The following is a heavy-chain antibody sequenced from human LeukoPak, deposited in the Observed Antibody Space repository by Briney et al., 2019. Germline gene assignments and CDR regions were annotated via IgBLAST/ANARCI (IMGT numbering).Heavy chain of an antibody. J-gene: IGHJ6*03. CDR2: ISGSGAST. Sequence: GGSLRLSCAASGFTFSSYAMSWVRQAPGKGLEWVSAISGSGASTYYADSVKGRFTVPRDNSKNTLYLQMNSLRAEDTAVYYCAKDFIAVADYMDVWGKGTTVTVSS. CDR1: GFTFSSYA. V-gene: IGHV3-23*01. CDR3: AKDFIAVADYMDV. D-gene: IGHD6-19*01.